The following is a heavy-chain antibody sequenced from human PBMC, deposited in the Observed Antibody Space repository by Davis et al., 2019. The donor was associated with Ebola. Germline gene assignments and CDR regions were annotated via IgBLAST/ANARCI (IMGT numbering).Heavy chain of an antibody. D-gene: IGHD2-2*01. Sequence: ASVKVSCKASGYTFTSYAMHWVRQAPGQRLEWMGWINAGNGNTKYSQKFQGRVTITRDTSASTAYMELSSLRSEDTAVYYCARANLGYCSSTSCHAFDIWGQGTMVTVSS. CDR1: GYTFTSYA. CDR2: INAGNGNT. J-gene: IGHJ3*02. V-gene: IGHV1-3*01. CDR3: ARANLGYCSSTSCHAFDI.